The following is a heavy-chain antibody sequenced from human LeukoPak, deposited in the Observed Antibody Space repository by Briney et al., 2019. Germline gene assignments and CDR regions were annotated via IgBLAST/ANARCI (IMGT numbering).Heavy chain of an antibody. V-gene: IGHV3-15*01. CDR1: GFNFSNAW. Sequence: PGGSLRLSCAASGFNFSNAWMSWVRQASGKGLEWVGRIKSKTDGGTTDYAAPVKGRFTISRDDSKNTLYLQMNSLKTEDTAVYYCTTDPAMTAFFDYWGQGTLVTVSS. CDR3: TTDPAMTAFFDY. J-gene: IGHJ4*02. D-gene: IGHD2-2*01. CDR2: IKSKTDGGTT.